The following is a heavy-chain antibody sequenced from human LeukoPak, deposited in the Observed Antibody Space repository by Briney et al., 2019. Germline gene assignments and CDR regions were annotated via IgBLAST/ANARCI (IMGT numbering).Heavy chain of an antibody. V-gene: IGHV3-13*01. CDR3: ARLYYDFWSGYYWGYYFDY. CDR1: GFTFSSYD. J-gene: IGHJ4*02. CDR2: IGTAGDT. D-gene: IGHD3-3*01. Sequence: GGSLRLSCAASGFTFSSYDMHWVRQATGKGLEWVSAIGTAGDTYYPGSVKGRFTISRKNAKNSLYLQMNSLRAGDTAVYYCARLYYDFWSGYYWGYYFDYWGQGTLVTVSS.